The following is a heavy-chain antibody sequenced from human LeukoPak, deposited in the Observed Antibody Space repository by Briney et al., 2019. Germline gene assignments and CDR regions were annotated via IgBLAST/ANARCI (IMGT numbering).Heavy chain of an antibody. V-gene: IGHV1-18*01. D-gene: IGHD1-1*01. CDR1: GYTFTSYG. Sequence: ASVKVSCKASGYTFTSYGISWVRQAPGQGLEWMGWISAYNGNTNYAQKLQGRVTMTTDTSTSTAYMELRSLRSDDTAVYYCVRDNWHTTPHYFDYWGQGTLGTVSS. J-gene: IGHJ4*02. CDR2: ISAYNGNT. CDR3: VRDNWHTTPHYFDY.